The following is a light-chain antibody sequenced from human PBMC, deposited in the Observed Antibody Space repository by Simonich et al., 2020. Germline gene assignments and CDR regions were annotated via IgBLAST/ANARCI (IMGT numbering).Light chain of an antibody. J-gene: IGKJ1*01. CDR3: QQYGSSPRT. CDR1: QSVSSY. CDR2: DAS. Sequence: EIVLTQSPATLSLSPGKRATLSCRASQSVSSYLAWYQQKPGQAPRLLIYDASNRATGIPARFSGSGSGTDFTLTISSLEPEDFAVYYCQQYGSSPRTFGQGTKVEIK. V-gene: IGKV3-11*01.